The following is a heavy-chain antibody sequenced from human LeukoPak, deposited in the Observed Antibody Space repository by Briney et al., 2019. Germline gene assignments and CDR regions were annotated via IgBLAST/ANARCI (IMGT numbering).Heavy chain of an antibody. CDR2: ISGSGDST. Sequence: GGSLRLSCAASGFTFSSYAMSWVRQAPGKGLERVSSISGSGDSTYYADSVKGRFTIFRDNSKNTLFLQMNSLRAEDTAVYYCAKDQSITMIVVVSFDYWGQGTLVTVSS. J-gene: IGHJ4*02. CDR1: GFTFSSYA. V-gene: IGHV3-23*01. CDR3: AKDQSITMIVVVSFDY. D-gene: IGHD3-22*01.